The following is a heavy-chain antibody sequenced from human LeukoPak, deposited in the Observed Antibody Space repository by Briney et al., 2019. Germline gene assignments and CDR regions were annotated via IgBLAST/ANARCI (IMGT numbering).Heavy chain of an antibody. Sequence: GGSLRLSCAASGFIFSSYEMNWVRQAPGKGLEWVSFISYSGKSVHYADSVKGRFTISRDNARNSLYLQMNSLRAEDTAVYYCAKDLSPVVPAAMGEVDYWGQGTLVTVSS. D-gene: IGHD2-2*01. CDR1: GFIFSSYE. V-gene: IGHV3-48*03. CDR2: ISYSGKSV. J-gene: IGHJ4*02. CDR3: AKDLSPVVPAAMGEVDY.